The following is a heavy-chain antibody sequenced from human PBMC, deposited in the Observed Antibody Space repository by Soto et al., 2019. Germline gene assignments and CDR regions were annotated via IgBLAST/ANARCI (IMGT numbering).Heavy chain of an antibody. Sequence: GASVKVSCKDSGYTFTGYYMHWVRQAPGQELEWMGWINPNSGGTNYAQKFQGRVTRTRDTSISTAYMELSRRISDDTAVYYCAKVAHSQCEPGEYYFDYWGQGTLVTVSS. J-gene: IGHJ4*02. D-gene: IGHD3-10*01. CDR3: AKVAHSQCEPGEYYFDY. V-gene: IGHV1-2*02. CDR1: GYTFTGYY. CDR2: INPNSGGT.